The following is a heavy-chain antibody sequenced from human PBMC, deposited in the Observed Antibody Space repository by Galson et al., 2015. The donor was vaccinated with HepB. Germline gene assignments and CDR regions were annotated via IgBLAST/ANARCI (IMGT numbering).Heavy chain of an antibody. CDR1: GDSVSSNSAA. Sequence: CAISGDSVSSNSAAWNWIRQSPSRGLEWLGRTYYRSKWYNDYAVSVKSRITINPDTSKNQFSLQLNSVTPEDTAVYYCARGGGLLWLGHYGETFDYWGQGTLVTVSS. CDR2: TYYRSKWYN. CDR3: ARGGGLLWLGHYGETFDY. D-gene: IGHD3-10*01. J-gene: IGHJ4*02. V-gene: IGHV6-1*01.